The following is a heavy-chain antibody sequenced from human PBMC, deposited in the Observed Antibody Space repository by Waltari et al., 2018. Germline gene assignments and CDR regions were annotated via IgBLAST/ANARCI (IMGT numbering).Heavy chain of an antibody. CDR2: INPSSGST. CDR3: GRTNSFDP. J-gene: IGHJ5*02. CDR1: GYIFTNYY. V-gene: IGHV1-2*02. Sequence: QVQLVQSGAEVKKPGASVKLSCKASGYIFTNYYIHWVRHAPGQGFEWMGWINPSSGSTDSAQKFQGRFTMTRDTSISTAYMELSGLTFDDTAVYYCGRTNSFDPWGQGTLVTVSS.